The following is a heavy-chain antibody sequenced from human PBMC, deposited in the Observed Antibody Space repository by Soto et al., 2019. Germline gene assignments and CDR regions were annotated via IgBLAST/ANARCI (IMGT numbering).Heavy chain of an antibody. CDR3: AREGSSKRWLQFWFDY. J-gene: IGHJ4*02. V-gene: IGHV4-59*01. CDR2: IYYSGST. Sequence: SETLSLTCTVSGGSISSYYWSWIRQPPGKGLEWIGYIYYSGSTNYNPSLKSRVTISVDTSKNQFSLKLSSVTAADTAVYYCAREGSSKRWLQFWFDYWGQGTLVTVSS. D-gene: IGHD5-12*01. CDR1: GGSISSYY.